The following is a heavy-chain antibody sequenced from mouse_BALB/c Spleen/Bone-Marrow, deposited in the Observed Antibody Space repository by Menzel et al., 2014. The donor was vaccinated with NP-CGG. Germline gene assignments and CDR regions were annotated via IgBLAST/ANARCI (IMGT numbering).Heavy chain of an antibody. V-gene: IGHV4-1*02. CDR1: GFDFSGFW. Sequence: EVMLVESGGGLVQPGGSLKLSCAASGFDFSGFWMGWVRQAPGKGLEWIGEINPNSRTINYTPSLKDRFIISRDNAKNTLYQQMSKVRSEDTALYYCARLGYYGGFAYWGQGTLVTVSA. J-gene: IGHJ3*01. CDR2: INPNSRTI. CDR3: ARLGYYGGFAY. D-gene: IGHD2-3*01.